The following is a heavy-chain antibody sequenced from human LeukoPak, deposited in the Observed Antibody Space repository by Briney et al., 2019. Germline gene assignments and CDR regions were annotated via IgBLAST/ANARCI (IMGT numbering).Heavy chain of an antibody. V-gene: IGHV4-31*03. CDR1: GGSISSGGYY. D-gene: IGHD3-22*01. CDR3: ARLNYYDSSGYRY. Sequence: PSETLSLTCTVSGGSISSGGYYWSWIRQHPGKGLEWIGYIYYSGSTYYNPSLKSRVTISVDTSKNQFSLKLSSVTAADTAVYYCARLNYYDSSGYRYWGQGTLVTASS. CDR2: IYYSGST. J-gene: IGHJ4*02.